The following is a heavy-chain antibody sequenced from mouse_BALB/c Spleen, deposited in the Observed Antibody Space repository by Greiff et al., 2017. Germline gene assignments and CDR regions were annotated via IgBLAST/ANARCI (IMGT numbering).Heavy chain of an antibody. CDR2: IDPETGGT. D-gene: IGHD2-3*01. CDR3: TKGDDGYYDWYFDV. J-gene: IGHJ1*01. V-gene: IGHV1-15*01. CDR1: GYTFTDYE. Sequence: QVQLQQSGAELVRPGASVTLSCKASGYTFTDYEMHLVKQTPVHGLEWIGAIDPETGGTAYNQKFKGKATLTADKSSSTAYMELRSLTSEDSAVYYCTKGDDGYYDWYFDVWGAGTTVTVSS.